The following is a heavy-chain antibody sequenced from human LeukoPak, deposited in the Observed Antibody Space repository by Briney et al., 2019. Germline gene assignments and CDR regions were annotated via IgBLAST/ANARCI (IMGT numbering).Heavy chain of an antibody. CDR2: IRYDGNNK. V-gene: IGHV3-30*02. CDR3: AKGSSDWGSN. Sequence: GGSLRLSCAASGFTFSNYGMHWVLQAPGKGLEGVAFIRYDGNNKYYADSVKGRFTISRDNSKNTLYLKMNSLRGEDTAGYYCAKGSSDWGSNWGQGTLVTVSS. D-gene: IGHD7-27*01. CDR1: GFTFSNYG. J-gene: IGHJ4*02.